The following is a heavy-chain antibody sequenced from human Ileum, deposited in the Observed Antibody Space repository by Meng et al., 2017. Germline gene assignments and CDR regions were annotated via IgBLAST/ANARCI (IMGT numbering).Heavy chain of an antibody. CDR1: GGSISFGYW. Sequence: QGHVQEAGPGLVKPSGPLSLTCAVSGGSISFGYWWSWVRQPPGQGLEWIGEIHHSGSTNYNPSLKSRVTLSVDNSNNQFSLSLTSVTAADTAVYYCARNGDYSADHWGQGILVTVSS. CDR3: ARNGDYSADH. V-gene: IGHV4-4*02. D-gene: IGHD2-21*01. J-gene: IGHJ4*02. CDR2: IHHSGST.